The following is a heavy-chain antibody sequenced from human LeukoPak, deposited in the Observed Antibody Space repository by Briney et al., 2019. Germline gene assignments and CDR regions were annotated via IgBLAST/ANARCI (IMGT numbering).Heavy chain of an antibody. CDR2: IKQDGSEK. D-gene: IGHD3-22*01. Sequence: GGSLRLSCAASGFTFNSHWMGWVRQAPGKGLEWVANIKQDGSEKYYVDSVKGRFTISRDSAKNSLYLQMNILRAEDTAVYYCARVPGSSGYYDYWGQGTLSPSPQ. CDR3: ARVPGSSGYYDY. J-gene: IGHJ4*02. CDR1: GFTFNSHW. V-gene: IGHV3-7*01.